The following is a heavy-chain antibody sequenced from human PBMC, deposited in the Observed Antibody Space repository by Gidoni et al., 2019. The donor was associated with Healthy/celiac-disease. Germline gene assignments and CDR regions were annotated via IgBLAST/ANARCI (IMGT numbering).Heavy chain of an antibody. D-gene: IGHD3-3*01. CDR1: GGSISSYY. V-gene: IGHV4-4*07. CDR3: ARDSVWSGYYTWDY. J-gene: IGHJ4*02. CDR2: IYTSGST. Sequence: QVQLQESGPGLVKPSETLSLTCTVSGGSISSYYWSWIRQPAGKGLEWIGRIYTSGSTNYNPSLKSRVTMSVDTSKNQFSLKLSSVTAADTAVYYCARDSVWSGYYTWDYWGQGTLVTVSS.